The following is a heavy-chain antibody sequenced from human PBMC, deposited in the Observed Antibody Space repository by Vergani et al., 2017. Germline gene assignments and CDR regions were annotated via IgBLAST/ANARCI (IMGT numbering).Heavy chain of an antibody. D-gene: IGHD3-9*01. V-gene: IGHV1-46*03. CDR3: ARGDYGILTGYRY. Sequence: QVQVVQSGAEVKKSGASVKVSCKTSGYTFSNYYMHWVRQAPGQGLEWMGIINPSGGHTNYAQKFQGRVTMTRDTSTSTVYMGLRSLRSEDTAIYYCARGDYGILTGYRYWGQGTLVTVSA. CDR1: GYTFSNYY. J-gene: IGHJ4*02. CDR2: INPSGGHT.